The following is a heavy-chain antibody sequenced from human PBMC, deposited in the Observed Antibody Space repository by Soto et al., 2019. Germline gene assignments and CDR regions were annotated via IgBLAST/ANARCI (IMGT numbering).Heavy chain of an antibody. D-gene: IGHD2-2*01. Sequence: GESLKISCEGSGYSFHSFWINWVRQVPGKGLEWMGRIDPSDSYTNYSPSFQGQVTISADKSISTAYLQWSSLKASDTAMYYCARLSDIVVVPAAILFDYWGQGTLVTVSS. CDR1: GYSFHSFW. V-gene: IGHV5-10-1*04. CDR2: IDPSDSYT. CDR3: ARLSDIVVVPAAILFDY. J-gene: IGHJ4*02.